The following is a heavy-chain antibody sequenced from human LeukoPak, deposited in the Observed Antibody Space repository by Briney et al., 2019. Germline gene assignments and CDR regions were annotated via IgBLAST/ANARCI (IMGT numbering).Heavy chain of an antibody. CDR2: IYYRGST. D-gene: IGHD2-15*01. CDR1: GGSIIGDY. V-gene: IGHV4-59*08. CDR3: ARRLPGYFYYMDV. Sequence: SETLFLTCTVSGGSIIGDYWSWVRQTPGKVLEGIGYIYYRGSTSYNPSLKSRITISVDTSKNQFSLMLSSVTAADTAVYYCARRLPGYFYYMDVWGLGTTVTVSS. J-gene: IGHJ6*02.